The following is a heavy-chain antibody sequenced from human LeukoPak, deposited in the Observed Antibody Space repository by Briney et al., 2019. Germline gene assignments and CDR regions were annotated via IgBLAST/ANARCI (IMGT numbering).Heavy chain of an antibody. J-gene: IGHJ3*02. D-gene: IGHD3-22*01. V-gene: IGHV3-74*01. CDR3: ARDWGGVGYYSGPDDAFDI. Sequence: PGGSLRLSCAASGFTFSSYWMHWVRQAPGKGLVWVSRINSDGSSTSYADSVKGRFTISRDNAKNTLYLQMNSLRAEDTAVYYCARDWGGVGYYSGPDDAFDIWGQGTMVTVSS. CDR2: INSDGSST. CDR1: GFTFSSYW.